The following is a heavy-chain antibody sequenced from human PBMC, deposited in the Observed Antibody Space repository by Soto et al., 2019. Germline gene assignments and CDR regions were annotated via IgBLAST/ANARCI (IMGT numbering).Heavy chain of an antibody. CDR1: GGSVSSDNW. Sequence: LQESGPGLLKPSGTLSLTCAVSGGSVSSDNWWSWGRQTPGKGLECIGEIHRSGSTNYNPSYESRVSISVDKSKNDLSLKLTSVTAADTAVYYCARLSPGPGYYYYMDVWGKGTTVTVSS. J-gene: IGHJ6*03. CDR2: IHRSGST. CDR3: ARLSPGPGYYYYMDV. V-gene: IGHV4-4*02.